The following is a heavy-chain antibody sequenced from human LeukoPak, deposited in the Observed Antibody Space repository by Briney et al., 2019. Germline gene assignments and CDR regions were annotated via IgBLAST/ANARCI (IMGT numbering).Heavy chain of an antibody. J-gene: IGHJ4*02. Sequence: PGGSLRLSCAASGFTFSSYSMNWVRQAPGKGLEWVSSISSSSSYIYYADSVKGRFTISRDNAKNSLYPQMNSLRAEDTAVFYCARGGGEVDYWGQGTLVTVSS. CDR2: ISSSSSYI. CDR1: GFTFSSYS. V-gene: IGHV3-21*01. CDR3: ARGGGEVDY. D-gene: IGHD3-16*01.